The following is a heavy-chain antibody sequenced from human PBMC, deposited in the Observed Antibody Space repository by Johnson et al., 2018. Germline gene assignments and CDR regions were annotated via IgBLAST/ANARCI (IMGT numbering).Heavy chain of an antibody. Sequence: QVQLQESGPGLVKPSETLSLTCTVSGGSISSHYWSWIRQPPGKGLEWIGYIYYSGSTNYNPSLKSRVTISVDTSKNPFSLKLSSVTAADTAVYYCARGGGADYYYGMDVWGQGTTVTVSS. V-gene: IGHV4-59*11. J-gene: IGHJ6*02. CDR1: GGSISSHY. CDR3: ARGGGADYYYGMDV. CDR2: IYYSGST. D-gene: IGHD1-26*01.